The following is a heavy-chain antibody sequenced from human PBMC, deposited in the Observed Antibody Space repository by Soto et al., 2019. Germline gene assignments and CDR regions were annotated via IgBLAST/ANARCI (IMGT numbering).Heavy chain of an antibody. J-gene: IGHJ6*02. V-gene: IGHV1-69*12. CDR3: ARDRVIVVVVAYYYYYGMDV. CDR2: IIPIFGTA. D-gene: IGHD2-15*01. Sequence: QVQLVQSGAEVKKPGSSVKVSCKASGGTFSSYAISWVRQAPGQGLEWMGGIIPIFGTANYAQKFQGRVTINADESTSTAYMELSSLRSEDTAVYYCARDRVIVVVVAYYYYYGMDVWGQGTTVTVSS. CDR1: GGTFSSYA.